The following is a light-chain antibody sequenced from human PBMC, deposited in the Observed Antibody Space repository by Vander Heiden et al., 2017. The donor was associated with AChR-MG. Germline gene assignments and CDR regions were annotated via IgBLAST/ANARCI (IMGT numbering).Light chain of an antibody. CDR1: SSDLGAGFD. CDR2: SDI. J-gene: IGLJ1*01. V-gene: IGLV1-40*01. Sequence: QSVLTQPPSVSGAPGQRVTISCTGSSSDLGAGFDVHWYQHLPGTAPKLLIFSDIIRPSGVPDRFSGSKSGTSAFLAITGLQADDEADYYCQSYDSGLSGYVFGTGTKVTVL. CDR3: QSYDSGLSGYV.